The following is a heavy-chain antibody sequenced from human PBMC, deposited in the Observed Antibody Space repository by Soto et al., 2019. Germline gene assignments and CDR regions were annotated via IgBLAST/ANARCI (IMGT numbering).Heavy chain of an antibody. Sequence: SETLSLTCAVYGGSFSGYCWSWIRQPPGKGLEWIGEINHSGSTNYNPSLKSRVTISVDTSKNQFSLKLSSVTAADTAVYYCARGRGPDYDFWSGYNTYTLWGYGMDVWGQGTTVTVSS. D-gene: IGHD3-3*01. CDR1: GGSFSGYC. J-gene: IGHJ6*02. V-gene: IGHV4-34*01. CDR3: ARGRGPDYDFWSGYNTYTLWGYGMDV. CDR2: INHSGST.